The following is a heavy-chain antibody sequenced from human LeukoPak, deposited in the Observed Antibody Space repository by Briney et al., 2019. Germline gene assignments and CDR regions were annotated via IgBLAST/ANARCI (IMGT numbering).Heavy chain of an antibody. CDR1: GGSISSSSYY. CDR2: IYYSGST. J-gene: IGHJ6*02. D-gene: IGHD1-26*01. CDR3: ARDYSSRGRRIVGATDGIDV. V-gene: IGHV4-39*07. Sequence: SETLSLTCTVSGGSISSSSYYWGWIRQPPGKGLEWIGSIYYSGSTYYNPSLKSRVTISVDTSKNQFSLKLSSVTAADTAVYYCARDYSSRGRRIVGATDGIDVWGQGTTVTVSS.